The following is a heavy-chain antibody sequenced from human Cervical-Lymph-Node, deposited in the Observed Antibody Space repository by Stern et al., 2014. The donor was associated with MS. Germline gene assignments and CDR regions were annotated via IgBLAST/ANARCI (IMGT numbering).Heavy chain of an antibody. CDR2: IWYEGRNK. V-gene: IGHV3-33*06. CDR1: EFTFSDYG. CDR3: AKGLRTTGSYYYGMDV. Sequence: VQLEESGGGVVQPGRSLRLSCAASEFTFSDYGMYWVRQAPGKGLEWVALIWYEGRNKFYADSVRGRFTISRDNSKNSLYLQMNSLRAEDTAVYYCAKGLRTTGSYYYGMDVWGQGTTVTVSS. J-gene: IGHJ6*02. D-gene: IGHD1-14*01.